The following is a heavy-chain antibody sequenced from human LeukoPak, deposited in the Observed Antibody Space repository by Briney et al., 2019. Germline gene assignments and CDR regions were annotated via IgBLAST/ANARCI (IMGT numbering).Heavy chain of an antibody. CDR1: EYIFTGYW. D-gene: IGHD1-7*01. Sequence: GASVKVSCKASEYIFTGYWMHWVRQAPGQGLEWMGWINPNSGGTNYAQKFQGRVTMTRDTSISTAYMELSRLRSDDTAVYYCARAYNWNYVGYFDYWGQGTLVTVSS. J-gene: IGHJ4*02. CDR2: INPNSGGT. CDR3: ARAYNWNYVGYFDY. V-gene: IGHV1-2*02.